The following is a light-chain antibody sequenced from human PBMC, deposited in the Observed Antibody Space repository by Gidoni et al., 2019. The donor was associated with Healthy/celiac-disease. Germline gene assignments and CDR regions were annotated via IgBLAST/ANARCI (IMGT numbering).Light chain of an antibody. V-gene: IGKV3-20*01. CDR2: GAS. CDR1: QSISSSY. Sequence: ELVLTQSPGTLSLSPGERATLSCRAIQSISSSYLAWYQQKPGQAPRLLIYGASSRATGIHDRFSGSWSGTDFTLSISRLEPEGFAVYYCQQYGSSPPETFGQGTKVEIK. CDR3: QQYGSSPPET. J-gene: IGKJ1*01.